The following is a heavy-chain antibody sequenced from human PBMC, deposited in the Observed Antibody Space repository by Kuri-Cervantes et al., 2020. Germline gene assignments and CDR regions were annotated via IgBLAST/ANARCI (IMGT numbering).Heavy chain of an antibody. CDR3: ARGRGDSSGYWRGWYYNYGMDV. Sequence: SETLSLTCTVSGGSISSYYWSWIRQPPGKGLEWIGYIYYSGSTNYNPSLKSRVTMSVDTSKNQFSLKLSSVTAADTAVYYCARGRGDSSGYWRGWYYNYGMDVWGQGTTVTVSS. D-gene: IGHD3-22*01. CDR1: GGSISSYY. V-gene: IGHV4-59*12. CDR2: IYYSGST. J-gene: IGHJ6*02.